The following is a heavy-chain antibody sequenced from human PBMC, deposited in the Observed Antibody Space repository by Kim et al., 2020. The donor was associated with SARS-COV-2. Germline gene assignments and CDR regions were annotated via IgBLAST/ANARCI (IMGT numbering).Heavy chain of an antibody. CDR1: GFTFSSYG. CDR2: ISYDGSNK. Sequence: GGSLRLSCAASGFTFSSYGMHWVRQAPGKGLEWVAVISYDGSNKYYADSVKGRFTISRDNSKNTLYLQMNSLRAEDTAVYYCAKGVWNLLGEYYYYYYGMDVWGQGTTVTVSS. V-gene: IGHV3-30*18. CDR3: AKGVWNLLGEYYYYYYGMDV. J-gene: IGHJ6*02. D-gene: IGHD3-16*01.